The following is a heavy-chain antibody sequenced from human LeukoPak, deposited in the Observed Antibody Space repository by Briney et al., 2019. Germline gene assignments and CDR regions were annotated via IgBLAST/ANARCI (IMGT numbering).Heavy chain of an antibody. Sequence: SETLSLTCAVYGGSFSGYYWSWIRQPPGKGLEWIGEINHSGSTNYNPSLKSRVTISVDTSKNQFSLKLSSVTAADTVVYYCARQGSTVTTNYYYYYYMDVWGKGTTVTVSS. V-gene: IGHV4-34*01. CDR2: INHSGST. CDR1: GGSFSGYY. J-gene: IGHJ6*03. CDR3: ARQGSTVTTNYYYYYYMDV. D-gene: IGHD4-11*01.